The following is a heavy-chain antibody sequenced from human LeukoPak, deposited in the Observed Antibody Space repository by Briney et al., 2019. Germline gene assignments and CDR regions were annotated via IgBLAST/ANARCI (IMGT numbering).Heavy chain of an antibody. CDR1: GGSISSYD. J-gene: IGHJ1*01. Sequence: PSETLSLTCTVSGGSISSYDWSWIRQPPGKGLEWVGYIYYGGSTNYNPSLKSRVTISVDTSKNQFSLKLSSVTAADTAVYYCARVQYGSSSLYFQHWGQGTLVTVSS. CDR2: IYYGGST. V-gene: IGHV4-59*12. D-gene: IGHD6-6*01. CDR3: ARVQYGSSSLYFQH.